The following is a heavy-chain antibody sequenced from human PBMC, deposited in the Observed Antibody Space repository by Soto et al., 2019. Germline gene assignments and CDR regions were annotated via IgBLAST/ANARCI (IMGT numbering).Heavy chain of an antibody. CDR3: ANGDGHYDILTGPSGIDY. CDR2: ISYDGSNK. CDR1: GFTFSSYG. V-gene: IGHV3-30*18. J-gene: IGHJ4*02. D-gene: IGHD3-9*01. Sequence: GGSLRLSCAASGFTFSSYGMHWVRQAPGKGLEWVAVISYDGSNKYYADSVKGRFTISRDNSKNTLYLQMNSLRAEDTAVYYCANGDGHYDILTGPSGIDYWGQGTLVTVSS.